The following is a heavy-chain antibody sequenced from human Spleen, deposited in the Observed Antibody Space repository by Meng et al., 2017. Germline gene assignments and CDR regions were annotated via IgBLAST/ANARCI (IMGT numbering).Heavy chain of an antibody. J-gene: IGHJ5*02. CDR3: ARLNYYDSSGYPS. D-gene: IGHD3-22*01. CDR1: GGSVSSGSYY. CDR2: IYYSGST. V-gene: IGHV4-61*01. Sequence: GQRQESGPGLVRPSETLSLTCTVSGGSVSSGSYYWSWIRQPPGKGLEWIGYIYYSGSTNYNPSLKSRVTISVDTSKNQFSLKLSSVTAADTAVYYCARLNYYDSSGYPSWGQGTLVTVSS.